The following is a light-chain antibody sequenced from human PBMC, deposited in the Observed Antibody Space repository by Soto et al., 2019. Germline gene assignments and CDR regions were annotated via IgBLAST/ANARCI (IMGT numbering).Light chain of an antibody. Sequence: QTVVTQEPSFPVSPGGTVTLTCGLSSGSVSTNYYPSWYQQTPGQAPRTLMHSSNTRYSGVPDRFSGSILGNKAALTITGAQADDEADYYCALYMGSGIWVFGGGTKLTVL. CDR1: SGSVSTNYY. CDR3: ALYMGSGIWV. J-gene: IGLJ3*02. CDR2: SSN. V-gene: IGLV8-61*01.